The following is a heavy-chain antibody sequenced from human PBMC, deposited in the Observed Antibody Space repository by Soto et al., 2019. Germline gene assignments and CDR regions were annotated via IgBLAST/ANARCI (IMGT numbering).Heavy chain of an antibody. CDR2: IKQDGSEK. CDR1: GFTFSSYW. D-gene: IGHD5-12*01. J-gene: IGHJ4*02. V-gene: IGHV3-7*01. Sequence: PGGSLRLSCAASGFTFSSYWMSWFRQAPGKGLEWVANIKQDGSEKYYVDSVKGRFTISRDNAKNSLYLQMNSLRAEDTAVYYCARCGYSGYDTVDYWGQGTLVTVSS. CDR3: ARCGYSGYDTVDY.